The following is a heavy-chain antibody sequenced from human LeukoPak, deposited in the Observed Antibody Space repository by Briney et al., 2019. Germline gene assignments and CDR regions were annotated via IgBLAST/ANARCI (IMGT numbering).Heavy chain of an antibody. CDR3: ARGVWSGWPPYYYGMDV. Sequence: ASVKVSCKASGYSFTSFGISWVRQAPGQGLEWMGWISAYNGNTDFAQKFQGRVTMTRNTSISTAYMELSSLRSEDTAVYYCARGVWSGWPPYYYGMDVWGQGTTVTVSS. CDR2: ISAYNGNT. V-gene: IGHV1-8*01. J-gene: IGHJ6*02. CDR1: GYSFTSFG. D-gene: IGHD6-19*01.